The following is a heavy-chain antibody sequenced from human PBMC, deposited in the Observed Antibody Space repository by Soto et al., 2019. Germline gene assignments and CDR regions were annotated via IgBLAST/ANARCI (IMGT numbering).Heavy chain of an antibody. Sequence: GGSLRLSCATSGFTFSDYYMSWVRQAPGKGLEWVSYISSSGSTIFYADSVKGRFTISRDNAKNSLYLQMNSLRAEDTAVYYCARGAAMAYGMDVWGQGTTVTVSS. D-gene: IGHD5-18*01. CDR3: ARGAAMAYGMDV. CDR2: ISSSGSTI. CDR1: GFTFSDYY. V-gene: IGHV3-11*01. J-gene: IGHJ6*02.